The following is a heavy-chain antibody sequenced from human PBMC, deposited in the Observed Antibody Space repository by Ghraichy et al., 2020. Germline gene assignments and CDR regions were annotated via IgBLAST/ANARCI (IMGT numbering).Heavy chain of an antibody. V-gene: IGHV2-5*02. D-gene: IGHD3/OR15-3a*01. CDR2: NYWDDGK. CDR3: AHRDPSMTFIDF. CDR1: PFSLRTTGVG. Sequence: SGPTLVRSAQPRTLSSHVFPFSLRTTGVGVDWIRQPQGKALETLAPNYWDDGKPYSPSLSSRISITKDTSKKHVVLTMTSMDTVDTATYYCAHRDPSMTFIDFWGQGTMVTVSS. J-gene: IGHJ4*02.